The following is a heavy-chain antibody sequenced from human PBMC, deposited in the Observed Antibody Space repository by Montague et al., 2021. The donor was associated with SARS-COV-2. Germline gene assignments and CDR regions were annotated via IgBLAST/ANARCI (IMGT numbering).Heavy chain of an antibody. J-gene: IGHJ3*02. Sequence: SETLSLTCTVSGGSISSSSYYWGWIRQPPGKGLEWIGSIYYSGSTYYNPSLKSRVTISVDTSKNQLSLKLSSVTAADTAVCYCARFPTSYYYDSKAAPATPDAFDIWGQGTMVTVSS. CDR3: ARFPTSYYYDSKAAPATPDAFDI. CDR1: GGSISSSSYY. D-gene: IGHD3-22*01. V-gene: IGHV4-39*01. CDR2: IYYSGST.